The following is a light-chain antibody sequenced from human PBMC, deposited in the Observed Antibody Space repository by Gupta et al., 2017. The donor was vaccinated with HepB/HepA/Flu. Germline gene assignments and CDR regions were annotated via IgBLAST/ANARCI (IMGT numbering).Light chain of an antibody. Sequence: EIVMTHSPATLSVSPGERATLSCRASQSVNTNLAWYQQKPGQAPRLLIYGASTRATGSPARFSGSGSGTEFTLTISSLQTEDFAVYYCQQANNWPLTFGGGTKVEIK. V-gene: IGKV3-15*01. J-gene: IGKJ4*01. CDR3: QQANNWPLT. CDR2: GAS. CDR1: QSVNTN.